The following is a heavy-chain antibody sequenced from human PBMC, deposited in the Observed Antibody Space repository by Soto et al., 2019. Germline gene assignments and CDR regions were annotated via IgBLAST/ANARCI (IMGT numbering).Heavy chain of an antibody. Sequence: ASVKVSCKASGYTFTGYYMHWVRQAPGQGLEWMGWINPNSGGTNYAQKFQGWVTMTRDTSISTAYMELSRLRSDDTAVYYCATGTFGEVTTYYYGMDVWGQGTTVTVSS. CDR3: ATGTFGEVTTYYYGMDV. CDR2: INPNSGGT. J-gene: IGHJ6*02. V-gene: IGHV1-2*04. D-gene: IGHD3-10*01. CDR1: GYTFTGYY.